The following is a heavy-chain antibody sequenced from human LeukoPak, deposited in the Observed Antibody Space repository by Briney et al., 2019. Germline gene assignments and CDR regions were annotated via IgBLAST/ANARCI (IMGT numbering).Heavy chain of an antibody. CDR3: AKVGTVNWLPLNWFDS. D-gene: IGHD3-9*01. J-gene: IGHJ5*01. Sequence: PGGSLRLSCAASGFSFSTYAMSWVRQAPGKGLEWVSGISASGGSTYYADSVKGRFTISRDNSKNTLYLQMNSLRAEDTAVYYCAKVGTVNWLPLNWFDSWGQGTLVTVSS. V-gene: IGHV3-23*01. CDR1: GFSFSTYA. CDR2: ISASGGST.